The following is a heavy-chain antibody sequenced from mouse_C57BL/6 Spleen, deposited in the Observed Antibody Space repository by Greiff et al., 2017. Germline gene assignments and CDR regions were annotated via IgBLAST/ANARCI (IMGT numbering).Heavy chain of an antibody. V-gene: IGHV1-64*01. J-gene: IGHJ1*03. CDR1: GYTFTRYW. CDR3: ARNTTVVDWYFDV. D-gene: IGHD1-1*01. CDR2: IHPNSGST. Sequence: QVQLQQPGAELVKPGASVKLSCKASGYTFTRYWMHWVKQRPGQGLEWIGMIHPNSGSTNYNEKFKSKATLTVDKSSSTAYMQLCSLTSADSAVYCCARNTTVVDWYFDVWGTGTTVTVSS.